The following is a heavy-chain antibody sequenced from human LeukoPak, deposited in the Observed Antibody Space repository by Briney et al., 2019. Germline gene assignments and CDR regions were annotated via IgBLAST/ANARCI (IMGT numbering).Heavy chain of an antibody. CDR2: IYYSGST. CDR1: GGSISSYY. J-gene: IGHJ3*02. V-gene: IGHV4-59*01. Sequence: SETLSLTCTVSGGSISSYYWNWIRQPPGKGLEWIGYIYYSGSTNYNPSLKSRVTISVDTSKNQFSLKLSSVTAADTAVYYCARESMARQWLAKGNAFDIWGQGTMVTVSS. CDR3: ARESMARQWLAKGNAFDI. D-gene: IGHD6-19*01.